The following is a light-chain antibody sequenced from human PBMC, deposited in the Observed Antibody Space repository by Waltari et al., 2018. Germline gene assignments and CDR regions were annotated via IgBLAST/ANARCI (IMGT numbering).Light chain of an antibody. J-gene: IGLJ3*02. CDR1: NSDVGSYNF. CDR3: CSYAGSSTWV. V-gene: IGLV2-23*01. Sequence: QSALTQPASVSGSPGQSITISCTGTNSDVGSYNFFSWFQQHRGKAPKLIIYDGSKQPSGISNRFSGSKSGNTASLTISGLQAGDETDYYCCSYAGSSTWVFGGGTKLTVL. CDR2: DGS.